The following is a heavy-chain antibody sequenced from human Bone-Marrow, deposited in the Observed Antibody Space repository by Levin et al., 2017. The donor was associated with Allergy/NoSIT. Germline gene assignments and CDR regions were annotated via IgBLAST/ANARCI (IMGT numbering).Heavy chain of an antibody. CDR1: GFIFGDHY. V-gene: IGHV3-11*01. Sequence: NPGGSLRLSCAASGFIFGDHYLSWIRQAPGKGLEWVAYISSRGSTIYYGDSVKGRFTISRDNAKSSLYLQMDNATAEDTAVYYCARETNSNGASTAHLDSWGQGTLVTVSA. CDR3: ARETNSNGASTAHLDS. D-gene: IGHD1-1*01. CDR2: ISSRGSTI. J-gene: IGHJ4*02.